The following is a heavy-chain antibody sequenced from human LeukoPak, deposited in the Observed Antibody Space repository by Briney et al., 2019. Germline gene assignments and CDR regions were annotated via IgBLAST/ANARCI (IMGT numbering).Heavy chain of an antibody. J-gene: IGHJ6*02. CDR2: ISAYNGNT. CDR3: ARDTPWIQLWLYADGMDV. V-gene: IGHV1-18*01. D-gene: IGHD5-18*01. Sequence: GASVKVSCKASGYTFTSYGISWVRQAPGQGLEWMGWISAYNGNTNYAQKLQGRVTMTTDTSTSTAYMELRSLRSDDTAVYYCARDTPWIQLWLYADGMDVWGQGTTVTVSS. CDR1: GYTFTSYG.